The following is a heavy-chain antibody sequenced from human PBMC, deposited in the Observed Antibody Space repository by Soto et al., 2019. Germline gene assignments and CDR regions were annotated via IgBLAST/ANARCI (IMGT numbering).Heavy chain of an antibody. Sequence: GGSLRLSCAASGFTFSSSAISWVRQAPGKGLEWVSAVSANGQGIYYADSVRGRFTISRDNSKNTVFLHMDSLSAEDTAVYYCAKDPHYPLDYFHYWGQGTLVTVSS. V-gene: IGHV3-23*01. CDR2: VSANGQGI. J-gene: IGHJ4*02. CDR3: AKDPHYPLDYFHY. CDR1: GFTFSSSA. D-gene: IGHD3-10*01.